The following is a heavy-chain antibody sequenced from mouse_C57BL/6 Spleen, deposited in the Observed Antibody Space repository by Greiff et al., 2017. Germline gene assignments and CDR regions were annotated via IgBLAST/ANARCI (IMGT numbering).Heavy chain of an antibody. J-gene: IGHJ2*01. D-gene: IGHD1-1*01. V-gene: IGHV1-54*01. CDR2: INPGSGGT. CDR1: GYAFTNYL. Sequence: VKLMESGAELVRPGTSVKVSCKASGYAFTNYLIEWVKQRPGQGLEWIGVINPGSGGTNYNEKFKGKATLTADKSSSTAYMQLSSLTSEDSAVYFCARPYYYGSSHYFDYWGQGTTLTVSS. CDR3: ARPYYYGSSHYFDY.